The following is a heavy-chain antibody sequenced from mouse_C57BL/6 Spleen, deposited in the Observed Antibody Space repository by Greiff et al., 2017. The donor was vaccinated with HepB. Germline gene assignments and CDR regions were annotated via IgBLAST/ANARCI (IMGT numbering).Heavy chain of an antibody. CDR1: GFTFSDYG. J-gene: IGHJ4*01. CDR3: ARDSRYFPMDY. CDR2: ISSGSSTI. V-gene: IGHV5-17*01. Sequence: EVMLVESGGGLVKPGGSLKLSCAASGFTFSDYGMHWVRQAPEKGLEWVAYISSGSSTIYYADTVKGRFTISRDNAKNTLFLQMTSLRSEDTAMYYCARDSRYFPMDYWGQGTSVTVSS.